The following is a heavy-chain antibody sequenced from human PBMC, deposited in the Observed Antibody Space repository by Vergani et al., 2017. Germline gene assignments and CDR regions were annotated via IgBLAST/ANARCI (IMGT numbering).Heavy chain of an antibody. J-gene: IGHJ4*02. Sequence: QLQLQESGPGLVKPSETLSLTCTVSGGSISSSSYYWGWIRQPPGKGLEWIGSIYYSGSTYYNPSLKSRVTISVDTSKNQFSLKLGSVTAADTAVYYCARAYYYDSSGYYFGGGLRYYFDYGGQGTLATVSS. CDR1: GGSISSSSYY. D-gene: IGHD3-22*01. CDR3: ARAYYYDSSGYYFGGGLRYYFDY. CDR2: IYYSGST. V-gene: IGHV4-39*07.